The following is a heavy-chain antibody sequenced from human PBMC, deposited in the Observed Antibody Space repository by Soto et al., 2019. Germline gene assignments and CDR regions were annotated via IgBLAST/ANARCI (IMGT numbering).Heavy chain of an antibody. V-gene: IGHV3-23*01. CDR1: GFTFSSYA. J-gene: IGHJ4*02. CDR2: ISGSGGST. CDR3: AKGPSRSFDY. Sequence: GGSLSLSCAASGFTFSSYAMCWVRQAPGRGLEWVSAISGSGGSTYYADSVKGRFTISRDNSKNTLYLQMNSLRAEDTAVYYCAKGPSRSFDYWGQGTLVTVSS.